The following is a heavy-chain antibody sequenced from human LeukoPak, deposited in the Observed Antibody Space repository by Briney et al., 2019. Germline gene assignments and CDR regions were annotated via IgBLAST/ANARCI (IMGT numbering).Heavy chain of an antibody. Sequence: SETLSFTGTVLGTSISSYYWSWIRQPPGKGLEWFGYIYYSGSTNDNPSLKSRVTISVETSKNAFSLKLRSVTAADTAVYYCAREGRYRYGYNEYHSYMDIWGKGTTVTVSS. CDR2: IYYSGST. D-gene: IGHD5-24*01. CDR1: GTSISSYY. V-gene: IGHV4-59*01. CDR3: AREGRYRYGYNEYHSYMDI. J-gene: IGHJ6*03.